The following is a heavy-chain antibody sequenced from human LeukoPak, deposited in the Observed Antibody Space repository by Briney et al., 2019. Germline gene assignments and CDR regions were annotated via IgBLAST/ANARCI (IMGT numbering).Heavy chain of an antibody. V-gene: IGHV3-30-3*01. CDR2: ISYDGSNK. D-gene: IGHD6-13*01. CDR1: GFTFSSYA. CDR3: AREPGIAAAGTIDY. J-gene: IGHJ4*02. Sequence: GGSLRLSCAASGFTFSSYAMHWVRQAPGKGLEWVAVISYDGSNKYYADSVKGRFTISRDNSKNTLYLQMNSLRAEDTAVYYCAREPGIAAAGTIDYWGQGTLVTVSS.